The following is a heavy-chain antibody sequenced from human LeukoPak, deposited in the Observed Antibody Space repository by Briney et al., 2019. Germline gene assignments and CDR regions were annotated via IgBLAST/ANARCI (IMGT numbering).Heavy chain of an antibody. CDR3: AKRIIEARENGDSNWLDP. J-gene: IGHJ5*01. V-gene: IGHV4-59*08. D-gene: IGHD4-17*01. CDR2: ISYGGST. CDR1: GDSITNSY. Sequence: SETLSLTCTVSGDSITNSYWNWIRQPPGRGLEWIGRISYGGSTNYNPSLKSRVIISRDTYKTQFSLELTSVTAADTAIYYCAKRIIEARENGDSNWLDPWGQGTLVTVSS.